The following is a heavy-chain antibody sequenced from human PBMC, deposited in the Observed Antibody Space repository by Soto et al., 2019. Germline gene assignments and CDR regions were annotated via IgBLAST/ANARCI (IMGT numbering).Heavy chain of an antibody. CDR3: ASRDPGTSVDY. CDR1: GYNFTNYW. Sequence: GASLKISCQVTGYNFTNYWVAWVRQMPGKGLEWMGIVFPGDSDTRYNPSFQGQVTFSADQSTGTAFLQWTSLKAADTAVYYCASRDPGTSVDYWGQGTLVTVSS. CDR2: VFPGDSDT. V-gene: IGHV5-51*01. J-gene: IGHJ4*02. D-gene: IGHD1-7*01.